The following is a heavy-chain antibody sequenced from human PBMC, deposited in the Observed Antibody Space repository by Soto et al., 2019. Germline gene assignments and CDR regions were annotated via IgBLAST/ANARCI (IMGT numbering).Heavy chain of an antibody. Sequence: LRLSCAASGFSFSTYGMHWVRQAPGKGLEWVAVIWHDGSKTYYADSVKGRLIISRDNSKNTLYVQINSLRAEDRGVYFCARGSIVAAEYGMDVWGQGTTVTVSS. D-gene: IGHD6-13*01. CDR3: ARGSIVAAEYGMDV. V-gene: IGHV3-33*01. J-gene: IGHJ6*02. CDR1: GFSFSTYG. CDR2: IWHDGSKT.